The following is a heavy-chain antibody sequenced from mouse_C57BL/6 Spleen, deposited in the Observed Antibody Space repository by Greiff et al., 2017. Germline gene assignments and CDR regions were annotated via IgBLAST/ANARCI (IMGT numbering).Heavy chain of an antibody. CDR1: GFTFSSYA. V-gene: IGHV5-9-1*02. CDR3: TREGGDYHFDY. D-gene: IGHD1-1*02. J-gene: IGHJ2*01. CDR2: ISSGGDYI. Sequence: EVQRVESGEGLVKPGGSLKLSCAASGFTFSSYAMSWVRQTPEKRLEWVAYISSGGDYIYYADTVKGRFTISRDNARNTLYLQMSSLKSEDTAMYYCTREGGDYHFDYWGQGTTLTVSS.